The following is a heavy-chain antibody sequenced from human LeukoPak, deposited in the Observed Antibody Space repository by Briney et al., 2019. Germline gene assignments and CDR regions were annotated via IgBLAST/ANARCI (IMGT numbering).Heavy chain of an antibody. CDR3: ATVLVGATQRASKPYYFDY. V-gene: IGHV1-24*01. J-gene: IGHJ4*02. CDR2: YDPEDGET. Sequence: ASVKVSCKVSGYTLTELSMHWVRQAPGKGLEWMGGYDPEDGETIYAQKFQGRVTMTEDTSTDTAYMELSSLRSEDTAVYYCATVLVGATQRASKPYYFDYWGQGTLVTVSS. CDR1: GYTLTELS. D-gene: IGHD1-26*01.